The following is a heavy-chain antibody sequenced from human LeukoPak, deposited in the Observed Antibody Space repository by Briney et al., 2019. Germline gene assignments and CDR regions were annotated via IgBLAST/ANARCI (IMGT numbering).Heavy chain of an antibody. Sequence: PGGSLRLSCAASGFTFSSYGMHWVRQAPGKGLEWVAVISYDGSDKYCVDSVKGRFTISRDNSKNTLYLQMNSLRAEDTAVYYCAKALENFGGDLDYWGQGTLVTVSS. D-gene: IGHD2-21*02. J-gene: IGHJ4*02. V-gene: IGHV3-30*18. CDR2: ISYDGSDK. CDR3: AKALENFGGDLDY. CDR1: GFTFSSYG.